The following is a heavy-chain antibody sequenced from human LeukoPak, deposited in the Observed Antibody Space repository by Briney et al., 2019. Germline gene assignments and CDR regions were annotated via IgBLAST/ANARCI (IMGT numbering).Heavy chain of an antibody. CDR3: ARGPDIVATMEGDYYYYGMDV. D-gene: IGHD5-12*01. V-gene: IGHV4-34*01. Sequence: SETLSLTCAVYGGSFSGYYWSWIRQPSGKGLEWIGEINHSGSTNYNPSLKSRVTISVDTSKNQFSLKLSSVTAADTAVYYCARGPDIVATMEGDYYYYGMDVWGQGTTVTVSS. CDR1: GGSFSGYY. CDR2: INHSGST. J-gene: IGHJ6*02.